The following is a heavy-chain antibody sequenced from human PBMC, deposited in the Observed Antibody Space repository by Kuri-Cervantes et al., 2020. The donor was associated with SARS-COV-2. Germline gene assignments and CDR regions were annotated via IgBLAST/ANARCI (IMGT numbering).Heavy chain of an antibody. D-gene: IGHD3-22*01. V-gene: IGHV3-21*01. CDR1: GFTFSSYS. J-gene: IGHJ6*02. CDR2: ISSSSSYI. Sequence: GESLKISCAASGFTFSSYSMNWVRQAPGKGLEWVSSISSSSSYIYYADSVKGRFTISRDNAKNSLYLQMNSLRAEDTAVYYCASPYYYDSSGAPPSYYYYGMDVWGQGTTVTVSS. CDR3: ASPYYYDSSGAPPSYYYYGMDV.